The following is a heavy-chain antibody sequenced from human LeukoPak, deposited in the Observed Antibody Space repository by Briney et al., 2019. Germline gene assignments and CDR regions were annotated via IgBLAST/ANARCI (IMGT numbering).Heavy chain of an antibody. Sequence: SETLSLTCTVSGCSISSGYYWGWIRQPPGKGLEWNGSIYHSGSTYYNPSLKSRVTISVDTSKNQFSLKLSSVTAADTAVYYCARVLGSRDGYNLSPNFDYWGQGTLVTVSS. CDR1: GCSISSGYY. D-gene: IGHD5-24*01. CDR3: ARVLGSRDGYNLSPNFDY. CDR2: IYHSGST. V-gene: IGHV4-38-2*02. J-gene: IGHJ4*02.